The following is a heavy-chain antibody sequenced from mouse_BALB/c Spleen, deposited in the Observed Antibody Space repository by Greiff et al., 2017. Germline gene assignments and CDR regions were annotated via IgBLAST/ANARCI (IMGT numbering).Heavy chain of an antibody. CDR3: ASGSKAWFAY. J-gene: IGHJ3*01. Sequence: VKLVESGPGLVAPSQSLSITCTVSGFSLTSYGVHWVRQPPGKGLEWLGVIWAGGSTNYNSALMSRLSISKDNSKSQVFLKMNSLQTDDTAMYYCASGSKAWFAYWGQGTLVTVSA. CDR1: GFSLTSYG. V-gene: IGHV2-9*02. D-gene: IGHD1-1*01. CDR2: IWAGGST.